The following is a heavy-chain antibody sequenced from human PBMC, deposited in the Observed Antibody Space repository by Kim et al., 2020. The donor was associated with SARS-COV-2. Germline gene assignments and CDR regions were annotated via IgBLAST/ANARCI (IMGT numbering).Heavy chain of an antibody. CDR2: ISGSGGST. CDR1: GFTFSSYA. D-gene: IGHD6-13*01. V-gene: IGHV3-23*01. CDR3: AKRIGYSSSWYGLDY. J-gene: IGHJ4*02. Sequence: GGSLRLSCAASGFTFSSYAMSWVRQAPGKGLEWVSAISGSGGSTYYADSVKGRFTISRDNSKNTLYLQMNSLRAEDTAVYYCAKRIGYSSSWYGLDYWGQGTLVTVSS.